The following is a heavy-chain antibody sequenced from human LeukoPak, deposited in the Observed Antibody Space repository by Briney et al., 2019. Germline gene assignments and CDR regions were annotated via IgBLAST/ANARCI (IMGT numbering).Heavy chain of an antibody. J-gene: IGHJ4*02. CDR2: IYYSGST. Sequence: SETLSLTCTVSGGSISSYYWSWIRQPPGKGLEWLGYIYYSGSTNYNPSLKSRVTISVDTSKNQFSLKLSSVTAADTAVYYCARHRWELPDFDYWGQGTLVTVSS. CDR1: GGSISSYY. D-gene: IGHD1-26*01. V-gene: IGHV4-59*08. CDR3: ARHRWELPDFDY.